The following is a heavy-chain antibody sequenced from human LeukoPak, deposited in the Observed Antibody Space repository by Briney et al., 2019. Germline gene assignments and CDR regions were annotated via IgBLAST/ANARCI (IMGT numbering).Heavy chain of an antibody. J-gene: IGHJ4*02. CDR2: IYYSGST. CDR1: GGSISSSSYC. Sequence: SDTLSLTCTVSGGSISSSSYCWGWIRQPPGKGLEWIGSIYYSGSTYYNPSLKSRVTISVDTSKNQFSLKLSSVTAADTAVYYCARHGATVTLSYYFDYWGQGTLVTVSS. D-gene: IGHD4-17*01. CDR3: ARHGATVTLSYYFDY. V-gene: IGHV4-39*01.